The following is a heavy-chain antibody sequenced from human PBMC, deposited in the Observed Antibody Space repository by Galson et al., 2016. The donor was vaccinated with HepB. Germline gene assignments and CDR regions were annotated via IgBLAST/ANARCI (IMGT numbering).Heavy chain of an antibody. V-gene: IGHV3-30*04. CDR3: ARVAKRANRLWFGELKGFDY. CDR1: GFTFSSYA. D-gene: IGHD3-10*01. CDR2: ISNDGSKK. Sequence: SLRLSCAASGFTFSSYAMHWVRQAPGKGLEWVAVISNDGSKKNYADSVKGRFPISRDNSKNTPYLQMNSLRAEDTAVYYCARVAKRANRLWFGELKGFDYWGQGTLVTVSS. J-gene: IGHJ4*02.